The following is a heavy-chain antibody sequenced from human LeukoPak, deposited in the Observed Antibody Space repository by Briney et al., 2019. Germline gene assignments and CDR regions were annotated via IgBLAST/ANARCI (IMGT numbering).Heavy chain of an antibody. D-gene: IGHD5-18*01. CDR2: IIPIFGTA. CDR1: GGTFSSYA. Sequence: SVNVSCKASGGTFSSYAISWVRQPPGQGREWVGGIIPIFGTANYAQKFQGRVTITADESASTAYMALSSLRSEDTAVYYCARGHKAMVPWSFDYWGQRTLVTVSS. J-gene: IGHJ4*02. CDR3: ARGHKAMVPWSFDY. V-gene: IGHV1-69*13.